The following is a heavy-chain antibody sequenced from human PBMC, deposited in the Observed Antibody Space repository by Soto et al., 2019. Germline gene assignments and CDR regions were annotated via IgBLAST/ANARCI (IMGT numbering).Heavy chain of an antibody. Sequence: SETLSLTCTVSGGSISSYYWSWIRQPPGKGLEWIGYIYYSGSTNYNPSLKSRVTISVDTSKNQFSLKLSPVTAADTAVYYCARGIAAAGRYWFDPWGQGTLVTVSS. CDR3: ARGIAAAGRYWFDP. D-gene: IGHD6-13*01. CDR2: IYYSGST. V-gene: IGHV4-59*01. J-gene: IGHJ5*02. CDR1: GGSISSYY.